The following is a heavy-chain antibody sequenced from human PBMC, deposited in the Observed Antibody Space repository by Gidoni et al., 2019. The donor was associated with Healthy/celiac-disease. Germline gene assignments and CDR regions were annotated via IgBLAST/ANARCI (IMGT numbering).Heavy chain of an antibody. V-gene: IGHV4-39*07. CDR2: IYYSGST. Sequence: QLQLQESGPGLVQPSETLSLTCTVSGGSISSSSYYWGWIRQPPGKGLEWIGSIYYSGSTYYNPSLKSRVTISVDTSKNQFSLKLSSVTAADTAVYYCARDRPATAIHFDYWGQGTLVTVSS. J-gene: IGHJ4*02. D-gene: IGHD2-2*02. CDR1: GGSISSSSYY. CDR3: ARDRPATAIHFDY.